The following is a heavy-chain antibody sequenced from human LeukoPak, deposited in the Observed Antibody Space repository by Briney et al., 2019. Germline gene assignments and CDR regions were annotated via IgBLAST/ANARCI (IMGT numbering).Heavy chain of an antibody. D-gene: IGHD6-6*01. CDR2: IHTSGTT. V-gene: IGHV4-61*09. J-gene: IGHJ4*02. Sequence: SQTLSLTCTVSGGSISSATYCWSWIRQPAGKGLEWIGHIHTSGTTNYNPSLKSRVTISLDTSKNQFSLKLSSVTAADTADYYCARDPPYSSSSSFDYWGQGTLVTVSS. CDR1: GGSISSATYC. CDR3: ARDPPYSSSSSFDY.